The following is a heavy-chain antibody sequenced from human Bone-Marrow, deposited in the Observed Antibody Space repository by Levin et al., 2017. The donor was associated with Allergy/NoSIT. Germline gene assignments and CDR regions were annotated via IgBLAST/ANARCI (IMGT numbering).Heavy chain of an antibody. D-gene: IGHD2-8*01. J-gene: IGHJ6*02. Sequence: PGGSLRLSCAASGFTFSSYAMSWVRQAPGKGLEWVSAISATTGSRYYANSVKGRFTISRDNSKNTLYLQMNSLRAEDTALYYCAKGDCTNGVCYSYGLDVWGQGTTVTVSS. CDR3: AKGDCTNGVCYSYGLDV. V-gene: IGHV3-23*01. CDR2: ISATTGSR. CDR1: GFTFSSYA.